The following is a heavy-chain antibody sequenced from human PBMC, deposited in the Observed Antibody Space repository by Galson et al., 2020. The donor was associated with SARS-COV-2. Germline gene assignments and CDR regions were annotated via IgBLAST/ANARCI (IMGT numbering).Heavy chain of an antibody. D-gene: IGHD4-17*01. CDR3: ARDLYGEGYFDY. CDR2: IYSGGST. CDR1: GFTVSSNY. Sequence: GGSLRLSCAASGFTVSSNYMSWVRQAPGKGLEWVSVIYSGGSTYYADSVKGRFTISRDNSKNTLYLQMNSLRAEDTAVYYCARDLYGEGYFDYWGQGTLVTVSS. J-gene: IGHJ4*02. V-gene: IGHV3-53*01.